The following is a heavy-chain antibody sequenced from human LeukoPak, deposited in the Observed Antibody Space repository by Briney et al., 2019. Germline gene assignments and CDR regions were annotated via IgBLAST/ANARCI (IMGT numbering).Heavy chain of an antibody. J-gene: IGHJ6*02. D-gene: IGHD2-2*01. Sequence: GGSLRLSCAASGFTFSSYAMSWVRQAPGKVLEWVSAISGSGGSTYYADSVKGRFTISRDNSKNTLYLQMNSLRAEDTAVYYCAKGVYCSSTSCPYYYYGMDVWGQGTTVTVSS. CDR1: GFTFSSYA. CDR3: AKGVYCSSTSCPYYYYGMDV. V-gene: IGHV3-23*01. CDR2: ISGSGGST.